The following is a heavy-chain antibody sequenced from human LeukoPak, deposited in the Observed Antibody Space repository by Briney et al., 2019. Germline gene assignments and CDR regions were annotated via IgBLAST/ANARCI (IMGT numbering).Heavy chain of an antibody. V-gene: IGHV1-8*01. CDR1: GYTFTSYD. J-gene: IGHJ4*02. CDR2: MNPNSGNT. Sequence: ASVKVSCKASGYTFTSYDINWVRQATGQGLEWMGWMNPNSGNTGYAQKFQGRVTMTRNTSISTAYMELSSLRSEDTAVYYCARLEVGAPGIDYWGQGTLVTVSS. D-gene: IGHD1-26*01. CDR3: ARLEVGAPGIDY.